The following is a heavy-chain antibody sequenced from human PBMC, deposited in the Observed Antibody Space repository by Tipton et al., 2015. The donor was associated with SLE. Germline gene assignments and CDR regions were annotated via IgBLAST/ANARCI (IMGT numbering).Heavy chain of an antibody. CDR1: GGSFSGYY. Sequence: TLSLTCAVYGGSFSGYYWSWIRQPPGKGLEWIGEINHSGSTNYNPSLKSRVTISVDTSKNQFSLKLSSVTAADTAVYYCASMSIAARRYYYYMDVWGKGTTLTVSS. CDR2: INHSGST. J-gene: IGHJ6*03. D-gene: IGHD6-6*01. CDR3: ASMSIAARRYYYYMDV. V-gene: IGHV4-34*01.